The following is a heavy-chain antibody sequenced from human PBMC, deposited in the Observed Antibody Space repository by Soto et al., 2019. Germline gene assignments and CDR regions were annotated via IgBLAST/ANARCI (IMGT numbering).Heavy chain of an antibody. CDR1: GGSISNFY. Sequence: SETLSLTCTVSGGSISNFYWSWIRQPPGKGLEWIGYVYYTGSTSYNPSLKLRVTFSADSSRGQFSLRLNSVTAADTAVYYCARTFLGPDLLADSFVDYYYYMDVWGQGTTVTSP. CDR2: VYYTGST. CDR3: ARTFLGPDLLADSFVDYYYYMDV. J-gene: IGHJ6*03. V-gene: IGHV4-59*08. D-gene: IGHD3-9*01.